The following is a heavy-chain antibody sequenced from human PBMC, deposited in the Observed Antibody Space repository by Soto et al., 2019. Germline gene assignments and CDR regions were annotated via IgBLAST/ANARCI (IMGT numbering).Heavy chain of an antibody. CDR3: ARGVSEQLVPFDY. V-gene: IGHV1-3*01. J-gene: IGHJ4*02. CDR2: INAGNGNT. D-gene: IGHD6-6*01. CDR1: GYTFTSYA. Sequence: ASVKVSCKASGYTFTSYAMRWVRQSPVQRLEWMGWINAGNGNTKYSQKFQGRVTITRDTSASTAYMELSSLRSEDTAVYYCARGVSEQLVPFDYWGQGTLVTSPQ.